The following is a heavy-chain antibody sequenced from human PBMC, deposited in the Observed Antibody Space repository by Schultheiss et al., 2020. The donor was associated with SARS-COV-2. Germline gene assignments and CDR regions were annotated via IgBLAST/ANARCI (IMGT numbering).Heavy chain of an antibody. V-gene: IGHV3-74*01. Sequence: GGSLRLSCAASGFTFSNAWMSWVRQAPGKGLEWVSRINSDGSSTTYADSVKGRFTISRDNAKNTLFLQMNSLRAEDTAVYYCAKEVGWYAQGYYGMDVWGQGTTVTVSS. CDR1: GFTFSNAW. CDR2: INSDGSST. D-gene: IGHD6-19*01. CDR3: AKEVGWYAQGYYGMDV. J-gene: IGHJ6*02.